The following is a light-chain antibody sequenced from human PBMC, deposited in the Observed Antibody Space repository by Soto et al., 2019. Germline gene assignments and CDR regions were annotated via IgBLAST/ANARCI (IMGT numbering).Light chain of an antibody. V-gene: IGKV3-20*01. CDR2: DAS. CDR1: QSVSSY. CDR3: QQYGRTPLT. Sequence: EIVLTQSPATLSLSPGERATLSCRASQSVSSYLAWYQQKPGQAPRLLIYDASTRATGIPDRFSGSGSGADFTLTISRLEPEDFAVYFCQQYGRTPLTFGGGSKVEIK. J-gene: IGKJ4*01.